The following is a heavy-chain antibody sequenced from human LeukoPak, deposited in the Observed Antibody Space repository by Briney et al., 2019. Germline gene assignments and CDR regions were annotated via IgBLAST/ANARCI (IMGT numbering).Heavy chain of an antibody. CDR3: ARGRGDYFDF. CDR2: IYYSGAT. V-gene: IGHV4-31*03. Sequence: SETLSLTCIVSGGSISRAGSYWNWIRQHPEKGLEWIGYIYYSGATYYNPSLRGRVHMSVDTSKNHFSLNLGSASAADTAMYYCARGRGDYFDFWGQGSLITVSS. J-gene: IGHJ4*02. D-gene: IGHD3-16*01. CDR1: GGSISRAGSY.